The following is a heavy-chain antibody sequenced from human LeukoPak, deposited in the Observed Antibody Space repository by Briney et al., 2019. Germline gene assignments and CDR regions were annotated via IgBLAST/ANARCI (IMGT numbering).Heavy chain of an antibody. CDR3: ATGGRGSSGSDY. J-gene: IGHJ4*02. CDR1: GYTLTELS. CDR2: FDPEDGET. V-gene: IGHV1-24*01. D-gene: IGHD3-22*01. Sequence: ASVTVSCTVSGYTLTELSMHWVRQAPGKGLEWMGGFDPEDGETIYAQKFQGRVTMTEDTSTDTAYMELSSLRSEDTAVYYCATGGRGSSGSDYWGQGTLVTVSS.